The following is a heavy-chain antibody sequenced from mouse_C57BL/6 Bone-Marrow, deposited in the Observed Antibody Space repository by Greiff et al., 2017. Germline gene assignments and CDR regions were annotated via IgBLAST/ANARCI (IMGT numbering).Heavy chain of an antibody. Sequence: VQLQQSGAELVRPGASVTLSCKASGYTFTDYEMHWVKQTPVHGLEWIGAIDPETGGTAYTQKFKGKAILTADKSSSTAYMELRSLTSEDSAVYYCTRDYYGSRVYYYAMDYWGQGTSVTVSS. J-gene: IGHJ4*01. CDR2: IDPETGGT. V-gene: IGHV1-15*01. CDR1: GYTFTDYE. D-gene: IGHD1-1*01. CDR3: TRDYYGSRVYYYAMDY.